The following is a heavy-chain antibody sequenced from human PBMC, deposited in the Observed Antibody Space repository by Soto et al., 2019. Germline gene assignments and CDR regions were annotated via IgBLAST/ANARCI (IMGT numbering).Heavy chain of an antibody. CDR3: ARDRTPTVVTAYYYYGMDV. D-gene: IGHD4-17*01. CDR1: GFTFSSYG. CDR2: IWYDGSNK. Sequence: GGSLRLSCAASGFTFSSYGMHWVRQAPGKGLEWVAVIWYDGSNKYYADSVKGRFTISRDNSKNTLYLQMNSLRAEDTAVYYCARDRTPTVVTAYYYYGMDVWGQGTTVTVSS. J-gene: IGHJ6*02. V-gene: IGHV3-33*01.